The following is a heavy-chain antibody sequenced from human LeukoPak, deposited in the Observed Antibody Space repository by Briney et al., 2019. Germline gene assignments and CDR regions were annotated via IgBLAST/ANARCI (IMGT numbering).Heavy chain of an antibody. CDR1: GFTFRTYS. CDR2: ISDSSAM. V-gene: IGHV3-48*01. Sequence: PGGSLRLSCAASGFTFRTYSMKWVRQAPGKGLEWVSYISDSSAMYYADSVRGRFTISRENDKNSLLLQMNSLRAEDTAVYYCARDGGYSGFDADCWGQGTLVTVSS. J-gene: IGHJ4*02. CDR3: ARDGGYSGFDADC. D-gene: IGHD5-12*01.